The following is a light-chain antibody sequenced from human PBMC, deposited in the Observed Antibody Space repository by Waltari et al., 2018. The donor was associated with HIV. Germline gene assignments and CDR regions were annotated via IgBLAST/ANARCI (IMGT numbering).Light chain of an antibody. J-gene: IGLJ2*01. CDR1: SSNIGDNA. CDR2: SNN. Sequence: QSVLTQPPSVSGTPGQRVTISCSGGSSNIGDNAVSWYQQFPGTAPKLLLYSNNQWPSGVPARFSGSKSGTSASLAISGLQAEDEADYYCATLDDSLNGPVFGGGTKVTVL. CDR3: ATLDDSLNGPV. V-gene: IGLV1-44*01.